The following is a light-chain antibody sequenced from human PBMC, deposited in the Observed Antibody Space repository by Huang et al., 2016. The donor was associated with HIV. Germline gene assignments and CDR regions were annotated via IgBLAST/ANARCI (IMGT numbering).Light chain of an antibody. CDR3: QQYGGSPPGVT. CDR1: QSVTTTY. CDR2: NTS. J-gene: IGKJ4*01. V-gene: IGKV3-20*01. Sequence: EIVLTQSPGPLFLSPGARATLSCRASQSVTTTYLAWYQQKPGQPPRLLSDNTSKRASGIPDRFSGSGSGTDFSLTIRRLEPEDFAVYYCQQYGGSPPGVTFGGGTKIEVK.